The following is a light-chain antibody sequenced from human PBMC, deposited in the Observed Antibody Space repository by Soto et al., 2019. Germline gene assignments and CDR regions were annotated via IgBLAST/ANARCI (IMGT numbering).Light chain of an antibody. J-gene: IGKJ1*01. Sequence: EIVLTQSAGTLSLSPGERATLSCRASQTASGSYLAWFQQKPGQAPRLLIYDASTRAAGVPDRFSGSGSGTDFSLTINRLEPEDFAVYYCQHYGSSPWTFGQGTKVEIK. CDR3: QHYGSSPWT. CDR2: DAS. V-gene: IGKV3-20*01. CDR1: QTASGSY.